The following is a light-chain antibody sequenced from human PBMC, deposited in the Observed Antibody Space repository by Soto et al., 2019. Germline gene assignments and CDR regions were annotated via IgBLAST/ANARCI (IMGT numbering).Light chain of an antibody. CDR1: SSDVGGYNY. CDR3: CSYRSNRDAV. J-gene: IGLJ2*01. Sequence: QSALTQPASVSGSPGQSITISCTGTSSDVGGYNYVSWYQQHPGKAPKLMIYDVSNRPSGVSSRFSGSKSGNTASLTISGLQAEDEADYYFCSYRSNRDAVFGGGTKLTVL. CDR2: DVS. V-gene: IGLV2-14*03.